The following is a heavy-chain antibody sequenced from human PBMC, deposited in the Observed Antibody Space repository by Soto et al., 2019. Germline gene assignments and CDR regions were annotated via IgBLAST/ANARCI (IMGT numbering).Heavy chain of an antibody. CDR1: GFNFRKFA. CDR3: AKDQDNTDYYWIFDL. CDR2: MSERSGPP. D-gene: IGHD4-17*01. J-gene: IGHJ2*01. Sequence: GGSLRLSCAASGFNFRKFAMSWVRQAPGKGLEWVSGMSERSGPPLYADSVKGRFTISRDNSKSTLYLEMNNLRPEDTAVYYCAKDQDNTDYYWIFDLWGRGTPVTVS. V-gene: IGHV3-23*01.